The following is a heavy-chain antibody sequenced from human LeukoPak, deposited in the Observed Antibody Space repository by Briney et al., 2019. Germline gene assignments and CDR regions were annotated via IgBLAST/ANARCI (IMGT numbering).Heavy chain of an antibody. Sequence: PGGSLRLSCAASRFTFSSYAMSWVRPAPGKGREWVSAISGSGGITYYADSVKGPFTISRDNSKNTLYLQMHSLRAEDTAVYYCARDRHGGGSSCHYNFDYWGQGTLVTVSS. V-gene: IGHV3-23*01. CDR2: ISGSGGIT. J-gene: IGHJ4*02. CDR1: RFTFSSYA. D-gene: IGHD2-15*01. CDR3: ARDRHGGGSSCHYNFDY.